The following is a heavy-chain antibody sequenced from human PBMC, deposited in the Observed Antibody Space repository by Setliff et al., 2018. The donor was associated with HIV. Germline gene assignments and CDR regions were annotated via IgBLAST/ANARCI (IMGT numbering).Heavy chain of an antibody. Sequence: PSETLSLTCAVSGYSISPAYYWGWIPQPPGKGLECLGNIYDGGTTYHNPSLKGRVTISIDTSKAQFSLKLNSVTAADTAVYYCARLDVSFLFGHFDSWGQGILVTVSS. V-gene: IGHV4-38-2*01. D-gene: IGHD3-10*02. CDR3: ARLDVSFLFGHFDS. J-gene: IGHJ4*02. CDR1: GYSISPAYY. CDR2: IYDGGTT.